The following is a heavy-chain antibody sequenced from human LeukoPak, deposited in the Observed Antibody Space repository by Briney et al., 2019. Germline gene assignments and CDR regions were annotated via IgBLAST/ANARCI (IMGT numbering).Heavy chain of an antibody. CDR2: TYHSGST. D-gene: IGHD3-16*01. J-gene: IGHJ4*02. CDR1: GYSISSGYY. V-gene: IGHV4-38-2*02. CDR3: ARDQDDYVWGSPNGLKY. Sequence: SETLSLTCAVSGYSISSGYYWGWIRQPPGKGLEWIGSTYHSGSTYYNPSLKSRVTMSVDTSKNQFSLKLSSVTAADTAVYYCARDQDDYVWGSPNGLKYWGQGTLVTVSS.